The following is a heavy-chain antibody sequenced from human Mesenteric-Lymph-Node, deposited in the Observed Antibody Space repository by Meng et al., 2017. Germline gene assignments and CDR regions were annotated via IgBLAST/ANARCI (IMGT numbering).Heavy chain of an antibody. Sequence: GESLKISCAVSGLSFSDYWMSWVRQAPGKGLEWVANINQGGSDKRYVDSVRGRFTISRDNANKSLSLHMNNLRAEDTAVYYCIPLYYDHSNFWDQGNTVTVSS. CDR3: IPLYYDHSNF. D-gene: IGHD1-26*01. V-gene: IGHV3-7*01. CDR1: GLSFSDYW. CDR2: INQGGSDK. J-gene: IGHJ6*02.